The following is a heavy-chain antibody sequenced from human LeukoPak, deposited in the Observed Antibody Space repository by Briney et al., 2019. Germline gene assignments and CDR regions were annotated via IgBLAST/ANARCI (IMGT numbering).Heavy chain of an antibody. CDR3: ARRGHSYDFDY. Sequence: PGGSLRLSCAASGFSFSSYDMHWVRQATGKGLEWVSVFNTAGDTYYADSVKGRFTISRENAKSSLSLQMNSLGVEDTAVYYCARRGHSYDFDYWGQGTLVSVSS. CDR2: FNTAGDT. CDR1: GFSFSSYD. D-gene: IGHD5-18*01. J-gene: IGHJ4*02. V-gene: IGHV3-13*01.